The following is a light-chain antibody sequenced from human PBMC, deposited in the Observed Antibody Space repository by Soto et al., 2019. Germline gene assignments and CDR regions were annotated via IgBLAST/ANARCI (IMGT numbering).Light chain of an antibody. Sequence: EIVMTQSPATLSVSPGERATLSCRASQSVSSYLAWYQQKPGLPPRLLIYDASTRATGIPDRFSGSGSGTDFTFTISSLQYADFAVSSCKKYSNWPTLYTFGWGTMLEIK. CDR1: QSVSSY. V-gene: IGKV3-15*01. CDR3: KKYSNWPTLYT. J-gene: IGKJ2*01. CDR2: DAS.